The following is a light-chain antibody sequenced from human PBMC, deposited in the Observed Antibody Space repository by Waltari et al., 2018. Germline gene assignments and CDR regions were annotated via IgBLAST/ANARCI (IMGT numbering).Light chain of an antibody. CDR2: RNN. J-gene: IGLJ3*02. CDR1: SNNVRNQG. CDR3: SAWDSGLTVWL. V-gene: IGLV10-54*04. Sequence: QAGLTPPPSVSADLRQTATLTCTGNSNNVRNQGAASRQQHQGRPPKLVPTRNNTRPSGISERFSASRSGNTASLTISELQPEDETDYYCSAWDSGLTVWLFGGGTKLTVL.